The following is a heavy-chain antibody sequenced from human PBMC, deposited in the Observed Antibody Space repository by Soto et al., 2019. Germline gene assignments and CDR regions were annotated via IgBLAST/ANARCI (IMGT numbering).Heavy chain of an antibody. CDR3: ARTRVTYYLDRSCYFDY. V-gene: IGHV1-46*01. CDR1: GYTFTSYY. Sequence: ASVKVSCKASGYTFTSYYMHWVRQAPGQGLEWMGIINPSGGSTSYAQKFQGRVTMTRDTSTSTVYMELSSLRSEDTAVYYCARTRVTYYLDRSCYFDYWGQGTLVTVSS. D-gene: IGHD3-22*01. J-gene: IGHJ4*02. CDR2: INPSGGST.